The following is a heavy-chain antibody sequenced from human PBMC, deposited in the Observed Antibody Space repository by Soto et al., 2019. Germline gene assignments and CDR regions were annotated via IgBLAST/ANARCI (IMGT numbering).Heavy chain of an antibody. D-gene: IGHD3-9*01. J-gene: IGHJ2*01. V-gene: IGHV3-23*01. CDR3: AKDPPTIAYWYFDL. CDR2: ISVSGGRA. CDR1: GFTFSSYA. Sequence: GGSLRLSCAASGFTFSSYAMSWVRQAPGKGLEWVSAISVSGGRANYADSVRGRFIISRDNSKNTLYLQMNSLRAEDTAVYYCAKDPPTIAYWYFDLWGRGTLVTVSS.